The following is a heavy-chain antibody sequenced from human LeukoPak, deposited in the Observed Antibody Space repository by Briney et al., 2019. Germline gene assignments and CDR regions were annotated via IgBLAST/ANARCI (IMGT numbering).Heavy chain of an antibody. J-gene: IGHJ5*02. CDR1: GGSISNYY. CDR3: ARRISGDYGNWLDP. D-gene: IGHD4-17*01. CDR2: VYHSGNT. V-gene: IGHV4-59*01. Sequence: SETLSLTCTVSGGSISNYYWNWIRQPPGKRLEWIGSVYHSGNTNYNPSLGSRVTMSVDTSKNQFSPKLNPVTATDTAVYHCARRISGDYGNWLDPWGQGTLVTVSS.